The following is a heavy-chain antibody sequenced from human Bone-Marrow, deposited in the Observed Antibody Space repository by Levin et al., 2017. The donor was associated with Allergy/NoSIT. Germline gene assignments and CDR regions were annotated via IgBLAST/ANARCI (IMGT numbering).Heavy chain of an antibody. V-gene: IGHV4-38-2*02. D-gene: IGHD3-16*02. J-gene: IGHJ5*02. CDR3: ARDRLSSTSGITFGGVIAKPPGWFDP. CDR2: IYHSGST. Sequence: SETLSLTCAVSGYSISSGYYWGWIRQPPGKGLEWIGSIYHSGSTYYNPSLKSRVTISVDTSKNQFSLKLSSVTAADTAVYYCARDRLSSTSGITFGGVIAKPPGWFDPWGQGTLVTVSS. CDR1: GYSISSGYY.